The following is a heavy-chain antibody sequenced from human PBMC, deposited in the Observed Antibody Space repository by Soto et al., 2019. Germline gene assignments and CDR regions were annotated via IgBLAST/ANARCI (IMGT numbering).Heavy chain of an antibody. Sequence: SETLSLTCTVSGGSISSYYWSWIRQPPGKGLEWIGYIYYSGSTNYNPSLKSRVTISVDTSKNQFSLKLSSVTAADTAVYYCSFADYGAYYYYILVWGKGTPVTVS. V-gene: IGHV4-59*01. CDR1: GGSISSYY. CDR2: IYYSGST. D-gene: IGHD4-17*01. J-gene: IGHJ6*03. CDR3: SFADYGAYYYYILV.